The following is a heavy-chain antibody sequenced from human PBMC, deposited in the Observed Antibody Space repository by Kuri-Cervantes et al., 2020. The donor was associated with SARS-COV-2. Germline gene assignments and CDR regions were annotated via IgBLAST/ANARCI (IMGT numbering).Heavy chain of an antibody. CDR1: GFTFTSYA. CDR2: ISYDGSNK. D-gene: IGHD6-6*01. V-gene: IGHV3-30*03. J-gene: IGHJ4*02. CDR3: AAGLAPEQLALDY. Sequence: GGSLRLSCAVSGFTFTSYAMHWVRQAPGKGLEWVALISYDGSNKFYADSVKGRFTVSRDNSKNTLYLQMNSLRAEDTAVYYCAAGLAPEQLALDYWGQGTLVTVSS.